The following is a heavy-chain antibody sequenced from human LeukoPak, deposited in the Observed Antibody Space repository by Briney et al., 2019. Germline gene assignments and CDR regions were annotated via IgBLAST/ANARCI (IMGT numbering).Heavy chain of an antibody. D-gene: IGHD5-24*01. Sequence: SETLSLTCAVYGGSFSGYYWSWIRQPPGKGLEWIGETNHSGSTNYNPSLKSRVTISVDTSKNQFSLKLSSVTAADTAVYYCARLQRWLQLGIDYWGQGTLVTVSS. CDR3: ARLQRWLQLGIDY. CDR1: GGSFSGYY. V-gene: IGHV4-34*01. CDR2: TNHSGST. J-gene: IGHJ4*02.